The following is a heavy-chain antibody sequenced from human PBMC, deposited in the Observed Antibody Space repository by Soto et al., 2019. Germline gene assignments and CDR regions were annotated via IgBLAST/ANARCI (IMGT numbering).Heavy chain of an antibody. CDR1: GFTFNSHV. Sequence: QVQLVESGGGVVQPGRALRLSCAVFGFTFNSHVIHWVRQAPGKGLEWVAVMSVDGGTIYYADSVKGRFTISRDNSRNTVYLQINSLSPEDTAVYYCARRSCRGVRCNGNDGFDIWGQGTMVTVSS. D-gene: IGHD2-15*01. J-gene: IGHJ3*02. CDR3: ARRSCRGVRCNGNDGFDI. V-gene: IGHV3-30*04. CDR2: MSVDGGTI.